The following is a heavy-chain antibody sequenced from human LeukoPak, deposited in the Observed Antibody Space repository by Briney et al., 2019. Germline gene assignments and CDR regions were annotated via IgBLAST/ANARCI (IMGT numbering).Heavy chain of an antibody. Sequence: PSETLSLTCTVSGGSISSSSYYWGWIRQPPGKGLEWIGSIYYSGSTYYSPSLKSRVTISVDTSKNQFSLKLSSVTAADTAVYYCARQGLWFGEALFDYWGQGTLVTVSS. J-gene: IGHJ4*02. CDR2: IYYSGST. V-gene: IGHV4-39*01. CDR3: ARQGLWFGEALFDY. CDR1: GGSISSSSYY. D-gene: IGHD3-10*01.